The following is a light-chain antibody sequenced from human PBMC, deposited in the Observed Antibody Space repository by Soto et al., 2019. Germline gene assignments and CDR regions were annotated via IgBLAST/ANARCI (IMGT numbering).Light chain of an antibody. CDR1: QSIIMF. V-gene: IGKV1-5*01. Sequence: DIGMAQSPSTLSASVADIVTITGGSSQSIIMFLAWYQQKPGKAPKLLMFDVSRLESGVPSRFSGSGSGTEFTLTISSLQPDDFASYYCQQYNSYALTFGGGTKV. J-gene: IGKJ4*01. CDR2: DVS. CDR3: QQYNSYALT.